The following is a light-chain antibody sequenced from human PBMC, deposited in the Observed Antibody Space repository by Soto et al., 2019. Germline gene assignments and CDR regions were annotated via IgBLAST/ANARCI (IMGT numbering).Light chain of an antibody. CDR1: QSISSY. CDR3: QQSFSTPYT. V-gene: IGKV1-39*01. CDR2: GSS. J-gene: IGKJ2*01. Sequence: DIQMTQSPSSLSASVGDRVSITCRASQSISSYLNWYRQKPGKAPKLLIYGSSTLQSGVPSRFRGSGSGTDFTLTISTLQPEDFVTYYCQQSFSTPYTFSQGTIVEVK.